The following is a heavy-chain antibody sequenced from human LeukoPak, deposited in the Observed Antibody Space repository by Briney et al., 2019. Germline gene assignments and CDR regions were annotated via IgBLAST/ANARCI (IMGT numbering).Heavy chain of an antibody. Sequence: PGGSLRLSCAASGFTFSSCWMSWVRQAPGKGLEWVANIKQDGSEKYYVDSVKGRFTISRDNAKNSLYLQMNSLRAEDTALYYCMTTASNYAFDIWGQGTMVTVSS. CDR3: MTTASNYAFDI. D-gene: IGHD4-17*01. V-gene: IGHV3-7*01. CDR2: IKQDGSEK. CDR1: GFTFSSCW. J-gene: IGHJ3*02.